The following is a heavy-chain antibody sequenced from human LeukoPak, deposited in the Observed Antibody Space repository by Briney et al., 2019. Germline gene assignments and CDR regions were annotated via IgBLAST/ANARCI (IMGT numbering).Heavy chain of an antibody. CDR1: GFTFSSYG. CDR3: ARVRGGYYFDY. CDR2: IWYDGSNK. Sequence: PGGSLRLSCAPSGFTFSSYGMHWVRQAPGKGLEWVAVIWYDGSNKYYADSVLGRFTISRDNSKNTMYLQMNSLRAEDTAVYFCARVRGGYYFDYWGQGTLVTVSS. V-gene: IGHV3-33*01. D-gene: IGHD5-24*01. J-gene: IGHJ4*02.